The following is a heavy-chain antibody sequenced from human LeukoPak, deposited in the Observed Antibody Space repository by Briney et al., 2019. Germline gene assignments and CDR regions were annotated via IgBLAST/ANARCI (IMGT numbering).Heavy chain of an antibody. V-gene: IGHV1-3*01. CDR1: GYTFTSYV. CDR3: ARVCPGSTFGY. CDR2: INAGNGNT. J-gene: IGHJ4*02. Sequence: GASVKVSCKASGYTFTSYVMHWVRQAPGRRLEWMGWINAGNGNTKCSQKFQGRVTITRDTSASTAYMELSSLRSEDTAVYYCARVCPGSTFGYWGQGTLVTVSS.